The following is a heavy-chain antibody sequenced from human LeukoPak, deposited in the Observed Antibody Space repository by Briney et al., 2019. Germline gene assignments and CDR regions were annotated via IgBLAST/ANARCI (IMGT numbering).Heavy chain of an antibody. Sequence: PSETLSLTCSVSGGSISSNSYYWGWIRQSPGKGLEWIGSIYYSGSTYYNPSLKSRVIMSVDTSKNQFSLRLSSVTAADTAVYYCARHNYYSFWNALNWFDPWGQGTPVTVSS. CDR1: GGSISSNSYY. D-gene: IGHD3-3*01. J-gene: IGHJ5*02. CDR2: IYYSGST. CDR3: ARHNYYSFWNALNWFDP. V-gene: IGHV4-39*01.